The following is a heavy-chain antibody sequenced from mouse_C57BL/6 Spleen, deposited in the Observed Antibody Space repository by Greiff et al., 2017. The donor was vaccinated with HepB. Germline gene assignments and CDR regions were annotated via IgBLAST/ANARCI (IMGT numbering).Heavy chain of an antibody. CDR2: IYPSDSET. D-gene: IGHD4-1*01. J-gene: IGHJ1*03. Sequence: VKLQQPGAELVRPGSSVKLSCKASGYTFTSYWMDWVKQRPGQGLEWIGNIYPSDSETHYNQKFKDKATLTVDKSSSTAYMQLSSLTSEDSAVYYCARELTGTNWYFDVWGTGTTVTVSS. V-gene: IGHV1-61*01. CDR3: ARELTGTNWYFDV. CDR1: GYTFTSYW.